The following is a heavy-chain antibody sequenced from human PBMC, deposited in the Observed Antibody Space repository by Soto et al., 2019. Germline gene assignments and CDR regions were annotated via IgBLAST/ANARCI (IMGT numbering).Heavy chain of an antibody. J-gene: IGHJ5*02. CDR3: ARDFQSIAAAANHWFDP. Sequence: SETLSLSCTVSSGSISSSSSYWGWIRQPPGKGLEWIGSIYYSGNTYYNPSLKSRVTISIDSSKTQFSLKLNSVTTADTAVYYCARDFQSIAAAANHWFDPWGQGTLVTVSS. D-gene: IGHD6-13*01. CDR1: SGSISSSSSY. V-gene: IGHV4-39*02. CDR2: IYYSGNT.